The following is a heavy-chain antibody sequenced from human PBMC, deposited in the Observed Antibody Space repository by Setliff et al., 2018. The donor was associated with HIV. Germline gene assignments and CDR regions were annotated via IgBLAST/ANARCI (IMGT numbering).Heavy chain of an antibody. V-gene: IGHV4-39*07. CDR1: GGSVGSSSYY. D-gene: IGHD1-1*01. CDR3: ARNSQKGIQPLLLAS. J-gene: IGHJ4*02. Sequence: SETLSLTCTVSGGSVGSSSYYWAWIRQPPGKGLEWIGSIYYTGNTKYNPSLESRVTISVDTSKNQFSLMLDSVTAADTAVYYCARNSQKGIQPLLLASWGQGTLVTVSS. CDR2: IYYTGNT.